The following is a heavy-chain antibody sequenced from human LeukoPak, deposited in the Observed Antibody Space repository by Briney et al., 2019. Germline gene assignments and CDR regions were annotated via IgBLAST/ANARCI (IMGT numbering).Heavy chain of an antibody. CDR2: IYHSGST. J-gene: IGHJ4*02. Sequence: PSETLSLTCAVSGGSISSGGYSWSWIRQPPGKGLEWIGYIYHSGSTYYNPSLKSRVTISVDRSKNQFSLKLSSVTAADTAVYYCARALGKGYGPYFDYWDQGTLVTVSS. V-gene: IGHV4-30-2*01. CDR3: ARALGKGYGPYFDY. CDR1: GGSISSGGYS. D-gene: IGHD4-17*01.